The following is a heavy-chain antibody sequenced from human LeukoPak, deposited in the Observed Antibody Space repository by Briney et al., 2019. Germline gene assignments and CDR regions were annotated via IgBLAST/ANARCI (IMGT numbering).Heavy chain of an antibody. J-gene: IGHJ3*02. CDR2: ISSGGSYI. V-gene: IGHV3-21*01. Sequence: GGSLRLSCAASGFTFDTFSMNWVRQAPGEGLEWLSSISSGGSYIYYAASLKGRFTVSRDNTKTSLYLQMNSLRAEDTAVYYCARGHSGSYQWLDAFDIWGQGTMVTVS. CDR3: ARGHSGSYQWLDAFDI. CDR1: GFTFDTFS. D-gene: IGHD1-26*01.